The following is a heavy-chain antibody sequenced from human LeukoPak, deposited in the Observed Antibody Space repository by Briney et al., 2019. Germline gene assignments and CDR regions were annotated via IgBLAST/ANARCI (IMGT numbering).Heavy chain of an antibody. D-gene: IGHD5-18*01. CDR1: GFTFSSYA. J-gene: IGHJ4*02. CDR3: ARDREEGYSYGKTFGY. CDR2: ISYDGSNK. V-gene: IGHV3-30*04. Sequence: GGSLRLSCAASGFTFSSYAMHWVRQAPGKGLEWVAVISYDGSNKYYADSVKGRFTIFRDNAKNSLYLQMNSLRAEDTAVYYCARDREEGYSYGKTFGYWGQGTLVTVSS.